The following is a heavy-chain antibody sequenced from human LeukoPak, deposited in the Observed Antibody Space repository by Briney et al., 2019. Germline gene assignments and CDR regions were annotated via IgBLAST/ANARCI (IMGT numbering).Heavy chain of an antibody. CDR1: GFAVSSNY. CDR2: IYSGGAT. J-gene: IGHJ4*02. D-gene: IGHD3-22*01. V-gene: IGHV3-53*01. CDR3: AKPLSSSSGYYYIGY. Sequence: PGGSLRLSCAASGFAVSSNYMDWVRQAPGKGLEWVSVIYSGGATYYADSVKGRFTISRDSSQNTVYLQTNNLRAEDTAVYYCAKPLSSSSGYYYIGYWGQGTLVTVSS.